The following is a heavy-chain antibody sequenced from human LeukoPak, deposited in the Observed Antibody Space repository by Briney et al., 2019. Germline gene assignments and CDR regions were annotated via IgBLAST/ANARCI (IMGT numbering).Heavy chain of an antibody. J-gene: IGHJ3*02. D-gene: IGHD3-22*01. CDR1: GYSFTSYW. V-gene: IGHV5-51*01. CDR2: IYPGDSDT. Sequence: GESLKISCKGSGYSFTSYWIGWVRQMPGKGLEWMGIIYPGDSDTRYSPSFQGQVTISADKSISTAYPRWSSLKASDTAMYYCARSPVIGHYDSSGYYGFDIWGQGTMVTVSS. CDR3: ARSPVIGHYDSSGYYGFDI.